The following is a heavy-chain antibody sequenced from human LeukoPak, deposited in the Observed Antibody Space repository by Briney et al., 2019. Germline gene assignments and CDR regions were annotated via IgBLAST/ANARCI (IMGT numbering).Heavy chain of an antibody. J-gene: IGHJ4*01. V-gene: IGHV3-23*01. CDR2: LSGSGITI. CDR1: GFTFSNSA. D-gene: IGHD6-19*01. CDR3: AKGIYSSGWSYFDY. Sequence: GGSLRLSCAASGFTFSNSAMSWVRQAPGKGLEWVSTLSGSGITIYYADSVKGRFTISRDNSKNTLYLQMNTLRAEDSALYYCAKGIYSSGWSYFDYWGHGTLVTVSS.